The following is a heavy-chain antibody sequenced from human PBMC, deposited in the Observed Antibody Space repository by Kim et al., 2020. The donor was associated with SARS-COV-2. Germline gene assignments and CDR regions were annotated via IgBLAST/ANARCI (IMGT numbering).Heavy chain of an antibody. V-gene: IGHV1-46*01. Sequence: ASVKVSCKASGYTFTSYYMHWVRQAPGQGLEWMGIINPSGGSTSYAQKFQGRVTMTRDTSTSTVYMELSSLRSEDTAVYYCASRIAAAGSFDYWGQGTLVTVSS. D-gene: IGHD6-13*01. CDR2: INPSGGST. CDR1: GYTFTSYY. CDR3: ASRIAAAGSFDY. J-gene: IGHJ4*02.